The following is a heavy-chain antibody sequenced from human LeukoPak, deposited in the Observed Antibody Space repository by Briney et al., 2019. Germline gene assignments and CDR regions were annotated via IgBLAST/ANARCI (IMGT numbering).Heavy chain of an antibody. CDR3: ARSLAAAELDY. Sequence: GGSLRLSCAASGFTFSSYSMNWVRQAPGKGLEWLSYISSSANSIYYADSVKGRFTVSRDNAKNSLYLQMNSLRAEDTAVYYCARSLAAAELDYWGQGTLVTVSP. CDR1: GFTFSSYS. J-gene: IGHJ4*02. V-gene: IGHV3-48*04. D-gene: IGHD6-13*01. CDR2: ISSSANSI.